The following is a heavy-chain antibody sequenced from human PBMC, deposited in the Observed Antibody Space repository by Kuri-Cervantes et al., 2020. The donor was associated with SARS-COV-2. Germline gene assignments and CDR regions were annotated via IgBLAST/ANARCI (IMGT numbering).Heavy chain of an antibody. Sequence: GGSLRLSCAASGFTFDDYGMSWVRQAPGKGLEWVSGINWNGGSTGYADSVKGRFTISRDNAKNSLYLQMNSLRAEDTAVYYCARDRGYCSGGSCYQHDAFDIWGQGTMVTVSS. V-gene: IGHV3-20*04. CDR1: GFTFDDYG. D-gene: IGHD2-15*01. CDR2: INWNGGST. CDR3: ARDRGYCSGGSCYQHDAFDI. J-gene: IGHJ3*02.